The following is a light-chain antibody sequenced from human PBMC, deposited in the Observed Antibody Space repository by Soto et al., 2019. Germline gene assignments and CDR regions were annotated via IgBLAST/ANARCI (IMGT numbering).Light chain of an antibody. CDR2: EVS. CDR1: RSDVGSYNL. J-gene: IGLJ1*01. V-gene: IGLV2-23*02. Sequence: QSALTQPASVSGSPGQSITISCTGTRSDVGSYNLVSWYQQHPGIAPKLIISEVSKRPSGVSDRFSGSRSGITASLTIAGLQAEDEADYYCCSYAGSDTPYVFGTGPKVTVL. CDR3: CSYAGSDTPYV.